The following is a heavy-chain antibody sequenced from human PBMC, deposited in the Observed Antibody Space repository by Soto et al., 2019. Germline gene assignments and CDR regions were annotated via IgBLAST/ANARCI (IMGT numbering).Heavy chain of an antibody. V-gene: IGHV1-18*01. CDR3: ATAIHVGLYAMDV. CDR1: GYTFSSYY. D-gene: IGHD5-18*01. CDR2: IDSYNGNT. J-gene: IGHJ6*02. Sequence: QNQLLQSGAEARKPGASVKVSCTASGYTFSSYYITWVRQAPGQGPEWMGWIDSYNGNTNYAREFQGRLTMTTDTSTSTAYMELRSLRSDDTAIYYCATAIHVGLYAMDVWGQGTTVTVSS.